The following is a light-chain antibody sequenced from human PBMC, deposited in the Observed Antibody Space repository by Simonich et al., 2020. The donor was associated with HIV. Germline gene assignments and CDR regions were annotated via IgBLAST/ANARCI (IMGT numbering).Light chain of an antibody. Sequence: DIQMTQSPSSLSASVGDRVTITCRASQSISSYLNWYQQKPGKAPKLLIYKASSLESGVPSRFSGSGSGTEFTLTISSLQPDDFATYYCQQYNSYSPMYTFGQGTKLEIK. V-gene: IGKV1-5*03. CDR3: QQYNSYSPMYT. CDR1: QSISSY. CDR2: KAS. J-gene: IGKJ2*01.